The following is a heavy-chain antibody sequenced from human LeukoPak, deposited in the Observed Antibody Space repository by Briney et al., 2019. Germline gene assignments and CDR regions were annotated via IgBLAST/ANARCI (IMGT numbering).Heavy chain of an antibody. J-gene: IGHJ4*02. D-gene: IGHD4-17*01. Sequence: PGGSLRLSCAASGFTFGSYEMNWVRQAPGKGLEWVSYISSSGSTIYYADSVKGRFTISRDNAKNSLYLQMNSLRAEDTAVYYCARLTTVTTGFDYWGQGTLVTVSS. CDR3: ARLTTVTTGFDY. CDR2: ISSSGSTI. V-gene: IGHV3-48*03. CDR1: GFTFGSYE.